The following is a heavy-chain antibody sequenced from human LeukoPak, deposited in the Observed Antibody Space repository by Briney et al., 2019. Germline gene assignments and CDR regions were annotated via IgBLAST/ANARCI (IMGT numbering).Heavy chain of an antibody. V-gene: IGHV3-73*01. CDR1: GFTFSGST. Sequence: GGSLRLSCAASGFTFSGSTMHWVRQASGKGLEWVGRIRSKANNYATAYAASVKGRFTISRDDSKNTAYLQMNSLKTEDTAVYYCTRQVSGTMVTTAEDYWGQGTLVTVSS. CDR2: IRSKANNYAT. D-gene: IGHD4-17*01. CDR3: TRQVSGTMVTTAEDY. J-gene: IGHJ4*02.